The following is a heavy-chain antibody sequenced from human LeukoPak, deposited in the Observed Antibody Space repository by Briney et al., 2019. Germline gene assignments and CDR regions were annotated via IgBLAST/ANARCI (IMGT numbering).Heavy chain of an antibody. V-gene: IGHV5-51*01. Sequence: GESLKISCKGSGYSFTSYWIGWVRQMPGKGLEWMGIIYPGDSDTRYSPSFQGQVTISADKSISTAYLQWSSLKASDTAMYYCARRELSGYCSGGSCYVDYWGQGTLVTVSS. CDR1: GYSFTSYW. CDR2: IYPGDSDT. D-gene: IGHD2-15*01. CDR3: ARRELSGYCSGGSCYVDY. J-gene: IGHJ4*02.